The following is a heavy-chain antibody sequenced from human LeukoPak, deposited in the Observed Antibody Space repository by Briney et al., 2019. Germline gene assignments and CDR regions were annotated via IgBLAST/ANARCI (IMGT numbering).Heavy chain of an antibody. CDR1: GASIRSSISY. V-gene: IGHV4-39*01. CDR2: IYYSGST. Sequence: SETLSLTCSVSGASIRSSISYWGWIRQPPGKGLEWIGSIYYSGSTYYNPSLKSRVTISVDTSKNQFSLKLSSVTAADTAVYYCARRMITFGGNDYWGQGTLVTVSS. D-gene: IGHD3-16*01. J-gene: IGHJ4*02. CDR3: ARRMITFGGNDY.